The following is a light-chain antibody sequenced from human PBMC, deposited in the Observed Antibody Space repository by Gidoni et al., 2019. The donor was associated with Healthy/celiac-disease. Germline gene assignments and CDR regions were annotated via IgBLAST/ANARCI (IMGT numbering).Light chain of an antibody. Sequence: QSVLTQPPSVSGAPGQRVTISCTGSSSNIGAGYDVPWYQQLPGTAPKLLIYGNSNRPSGVPDRFSGSKSGTSASLAITGLQAEDEADYYCQSYDSSLSGREVFGTGTKVTVL. CDR1: SSNIGAGYD. V-gene: IGLV1-40*01. CDR3: QSYDSSLSGREV. J-gene: IGLJ1*01. CDR2: GNS.